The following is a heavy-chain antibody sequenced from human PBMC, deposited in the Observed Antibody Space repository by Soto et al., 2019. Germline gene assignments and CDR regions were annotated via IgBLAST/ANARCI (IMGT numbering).Heavy chain of an antibody. D-gene: IGHD6-13*01. CDR1: GFTFSSYS. CDR2: ISSSSSYI. V-gene: IGHV3-21*01. Sequence: GGSLRLSCAASGFTFSSYSMNWVRQAPGKGLEWVSSISSSSSYIYYADSVKGRFTISRDNAKNSLYLQMNSLRAEDTAVYYCARDRVCLGSSWSCDYYYYYYMDVWGKGTTVTVSS. J-gene: IGHJ6*03. CDR3: ARDRVCLGSSWSCDYYYYYYMDV.